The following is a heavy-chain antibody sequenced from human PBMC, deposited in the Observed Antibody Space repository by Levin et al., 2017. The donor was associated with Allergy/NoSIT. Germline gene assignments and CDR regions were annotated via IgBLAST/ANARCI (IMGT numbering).Heavy chain of an antibody. CDR2: ISGSGGST. D-gene: IGHD1-1*01. CDR3: AKAPRGMTGTAETVDY. CDR1: GFTFSSYA. J-gene: IGHJ4*02. Sequence: LSLTCAASGFTFSSYAMSWVRQAPGKGLEWVSAISGSGGSTYYADSVKGRFTISRDNSKNTLYLQMNSLRAEDTAVYYCAKAPRGMTGTAETVDYWGQGTLVTVSS. V-gene: IGHV3-23*01.